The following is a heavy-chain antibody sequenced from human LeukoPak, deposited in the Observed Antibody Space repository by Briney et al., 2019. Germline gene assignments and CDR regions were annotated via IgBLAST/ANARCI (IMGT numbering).Heavy chain of an antibody. J-gene: IGHJ5*02. CDR3: AKGYYGSGSYGWFDP. CDR1: GFTFSSSG. D-gene: IGHD3-10*01. V-gene: IGHV3-23*01. CDR2: ISGSGDRA. Sequence: GGSLRLSCAASGFTFSSSGMIWVRQAPGKGLEWVSAISGSGDRAYHADSVKSRFTISRDNSKNTLYLQMNSLRAEDTAVYYCAKGYYGSGSYGWFDPWGQGTLVTVSS.